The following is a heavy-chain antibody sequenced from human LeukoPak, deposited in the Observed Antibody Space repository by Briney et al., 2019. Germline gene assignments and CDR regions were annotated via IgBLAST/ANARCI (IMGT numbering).Heavy chain of an antibody. CDR2: IKSKTDSGTT. J-gene: IGHJ4*02. CDR3: TTDRYMITFGGVIVRGQY. V-gene: IGHV3-15*07. Sequence: GGSLRLSCAASGFTFGNYAMNWVRQAPGKGLEWVGRIKSKTDSGTTDHAAPVKGRFTRSRDDSKNTLYLQMNSLKTEVTAVYYCTTDRYMITFGGVIVRGQYWGQGTLVTVSS. D-gene: IGHD3-16*01. CDR1: GFTFGNYA.